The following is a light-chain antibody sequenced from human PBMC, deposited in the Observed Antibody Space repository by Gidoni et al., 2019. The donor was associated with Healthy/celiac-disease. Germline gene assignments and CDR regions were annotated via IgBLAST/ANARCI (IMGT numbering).Light chain of an antibody. CDR2: AAS. V-gene: IGKV3-20*01. CDR1: QSLSSTY. CDR3: QRFGSSRGT. J-gene: IGKJ1*01. Sequence: ERVLTQSPATLSLSPGEGATLSCRAAQSLSSTYIAGYQQKPGQAPRLLIYAASIRASGIPDRCSGSGSVTDFTLTSSRLEPEDSAVYYCQRFGSSRGTFGQGTRLEIK.